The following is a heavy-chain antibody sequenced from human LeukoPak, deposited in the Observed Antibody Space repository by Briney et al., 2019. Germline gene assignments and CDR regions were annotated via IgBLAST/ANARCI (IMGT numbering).Heavy chain of an antibody. CDR1: GYTFTIYY. V-gene: IGHV1-46*01. Sequence: GASVKVSCKASGYTFTIYYMHWVRQAPGPGLEWMGIINPSDGGTYYAENFQGRVTMTKDTSTSTVYMELSSLRSEDTAFYYCARGADDSSGFDPAEYFLHWGQGTLVTVSS. CDR2: INPSDGGT. D-gene: IGHD3-22*01. J-gene: IGHJ1*01. CDR3: ARGADDSSGFDPAEYFLH.